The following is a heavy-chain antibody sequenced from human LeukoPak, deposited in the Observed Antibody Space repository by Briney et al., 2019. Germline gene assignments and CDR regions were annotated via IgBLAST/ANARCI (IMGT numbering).Heavy chain of an antibody. D-gene: IGHD2-2*01. CDR3: AKGFAYQLPHSTFDY. V-gene: IGHV3-23*01. CDR2: ISGSGGST. Sequence: GGSLRLSCAASGFTFSSYAMSWVRQAPGKGLEWVSAISGSGGSTYYADSVKGRFTISRDNSKNTLYLRMNSLRAEDTAVYYCAKGFAYQLPHSTFDYWGQGTLVTVSS. CDR1: GFTFSSYA. J-gene: IGHJ4*02.